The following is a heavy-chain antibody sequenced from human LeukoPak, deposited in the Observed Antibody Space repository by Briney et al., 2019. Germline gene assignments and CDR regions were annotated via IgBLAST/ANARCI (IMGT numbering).Heavy chain of an antibody. CDR3: ANDVGKWESLHFFDY. CDR1: GFTLSTNA. CDR2: IRGSCAIT. D-gene: IGHD1-26*01. Sequence: GGSLRLSCLTSGFTLSTNAVGWVRQAPGKGLEGSSGIRGSCAITDYADSVEGRFAISRDDSRNTLDVQVNSLRGDETAVYYCANDVGKWESLHFFDYWGQGTMVTVSS. V-gene: IGHV3-23*01. J-gene: IGHJ4*02.